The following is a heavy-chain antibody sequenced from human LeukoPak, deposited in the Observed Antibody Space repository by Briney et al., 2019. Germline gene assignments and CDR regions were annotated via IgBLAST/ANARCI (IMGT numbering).Heavy chain of an antibody. CDR2: IIPIFGTA. Sequence: ASVKVSCEASGGTFSSYAMSWVRQAPGQGLEWMGGIIPIFGTANYAQKFQGRVTITADESTSTAYMELSSLRPEDTAVYYCARSGDALDYWGQGTLVTVSS. J-gene: IGHJ4*02. CDR3: ARSGDALDY. V-gene: IGHV1-69*13. CDR1: GGTFSSYA. D-gene: IGHD2-2*01.